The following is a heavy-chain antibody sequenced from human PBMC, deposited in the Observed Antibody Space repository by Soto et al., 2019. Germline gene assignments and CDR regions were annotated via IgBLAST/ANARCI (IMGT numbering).Heavy chain of an antibody. CDR2: IYYSGST. V-gene: IGHV4-59*08. Sequence: SVILSLTWTVACGYIRGHYWSWIRQPPGKGLEWIGYIYYSGSTNYNPSLKSRVTISVDTSKNQFSLKLSSVTAADTAVYYCARNYGPGYTFDYWGQGTLVTVSS. D-gene: IGHD3-10*01. J-gene: IGHJ4*02. CDR3: ARNYGPGYTFDY. CDR1: CGYIRGHY.